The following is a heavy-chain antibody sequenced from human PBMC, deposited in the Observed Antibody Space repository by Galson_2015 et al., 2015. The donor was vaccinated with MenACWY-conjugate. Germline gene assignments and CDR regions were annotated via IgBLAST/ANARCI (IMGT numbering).Heavy chain of an antibody. CDR2: ISGSGGST. Sequence: SLRLSCAASGFTFSSYAMSWVRQAPGKGLEWVSGISGSGGSTYYADSVKGRFTISRDNSKNTLYLQMNSLRAEDTAVYYCAKVPGSGSGFLNWFDPWGQGTLVTVSS. V-gene: IGHV3-23*01. CDR1: GFTFSSYA. D-gene: IGHD3-10*01. J-gene: IGHJ5*02. CDR3: AKVPGSGSGFLNWFDP.